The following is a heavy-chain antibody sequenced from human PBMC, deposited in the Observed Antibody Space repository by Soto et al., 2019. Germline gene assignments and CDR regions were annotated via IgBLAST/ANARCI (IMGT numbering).Heavy chain of an antibody. CDR2: MNPNSGNT. CDR3: ASSKGSSGFDP. V-gene: IGHV1-8*01. J-gene: IGHJ5*02. Sequence: QVQLVQSGAEVKKPGASVKVSCKASGYTFTSYDINWVRQATGQGLEWMGWMNPNSGNTGYAQKLLGRVTMSRNISISIAYMDLSSLRSEDTAVYYCASSKGSSGFDPWGQGTLVTVSS. D-gene: IGHD6-6*01. CDR1: GYTFTSYD.